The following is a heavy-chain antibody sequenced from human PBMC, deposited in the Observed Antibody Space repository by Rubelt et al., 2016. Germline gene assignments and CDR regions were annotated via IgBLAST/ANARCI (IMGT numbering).Heavy chain of an antibody. Sequence: QVQLQQWGAGLLKPSETLSLTCAVYGGSFSGYYCTWIRQPPGKGLEWIGEIHPSGSTNYNPSLKSRVTISADTSKNPFSLNLNSGTAADTAVYYCARGGYQLLSDFDYWGQGTLVTVSS. CDR3: ARGGYQLLSDFDY. CDR1: GGSFSGYY. V-gene: IGHV4-34*01. CDR2: IHPSGST. J-gene: IGHJ4*02. D-gene: IGHD4-23*01.